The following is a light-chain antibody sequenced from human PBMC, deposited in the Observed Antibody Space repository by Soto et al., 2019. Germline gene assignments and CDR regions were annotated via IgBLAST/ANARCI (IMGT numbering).Light chain of an antibody. V-gene: IGKV3-15*01. J-gene: IGKJ1*01. CDR1: QSVSSN. CDR2: GAS. Sequence: EVVMTQSPDTLSVSQGERATLSCRASQSVSSNLAWYQQKLGQAPRLLIYGASTRATDTPPRFSGSGSGTEFTLTISSLQSEDFAVYYCQQYNNWPRTFGQGTKVDI. CDR3: QQYNNWPRT.